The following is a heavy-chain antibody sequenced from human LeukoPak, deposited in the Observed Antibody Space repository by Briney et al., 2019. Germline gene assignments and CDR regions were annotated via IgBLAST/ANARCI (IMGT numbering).Heavy chain of an antibody. CDR3: AVGYSSGWRFDY. D-gene: IGHD6-19*01. CDR2: ISGSGGST. J-gene: IGHJ4*02. Sequence: PGGSLRLSCAASGFTFSSYAMSWVRQAPGKGLEWVSAISGSGGSTYYADSVKGRFTISRDNSKNTLYLQMNSLRAEDTAVYYCAVGYSSGWRFDYWSQGTLVTVSS. CDR1: GFTFSSYA. V-gene: IGHV3-23*01.